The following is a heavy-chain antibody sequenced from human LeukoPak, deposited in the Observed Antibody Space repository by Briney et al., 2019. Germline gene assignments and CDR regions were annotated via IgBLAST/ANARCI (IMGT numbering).Heavy chain of an antibody. Sequence: KPSETLSLTCTVSGGSISSYYWSWIRQPPGKGLEGIGYIYYSGSTNYNPSLKSRVTISVDTSKNQFSLKLSSVTAADTAVYYCARGGKEMATITTFDYWGQGTLVTVSS. CDR3: ARGGKEMATITTFDY. J-gene: IGHJ4*02. D-gene: IGHD5-24*01. V-gene: IGHV4-59*01. CDR1: GGSISSYY. CDR2: IYYSGST.